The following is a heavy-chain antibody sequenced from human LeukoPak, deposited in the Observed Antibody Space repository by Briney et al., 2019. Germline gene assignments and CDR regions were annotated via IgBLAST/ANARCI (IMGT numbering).Heavy chain of an antibody. CDR2: INHSGST. Sequence: SETLSLTCAVYGESFSGYYWSWIRQPPGKGLEWIGEINHSGSTNYNPSLKSRVTISVDTSKNQFSLKLSSVTAADTAVYYCARDSDRIAAAASYYFDYWGQGTLVTVSS. V-gene: IGHV4-34*01. J-gene: IGHJ4*02. CDR1: GESFSGYY. CDR3: ARDSDRIAAAASYYFDY. D-gene: IGHD6-13*01.